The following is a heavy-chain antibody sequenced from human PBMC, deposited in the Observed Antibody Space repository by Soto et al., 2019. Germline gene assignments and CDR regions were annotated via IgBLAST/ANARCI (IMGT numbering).Heavy chain of an antibody. CDR2: ISRSGSTI. Sequence: GSLRLSCAASGFTFIRYWMSWVRQAPGKGLEWVSNISRSGSTIYYADSVKGRFTISRDNAKNSLYLQMNSLRAEDTAVYYCARDTGMDVWGKGTTVTVSS. CDR1: GFTFIRYW. J-gene: IGHJ6*03. V-gene: IGHV3-48*04. CDR3: ARDTGMDV. D-gene: IGHD1-1*01.